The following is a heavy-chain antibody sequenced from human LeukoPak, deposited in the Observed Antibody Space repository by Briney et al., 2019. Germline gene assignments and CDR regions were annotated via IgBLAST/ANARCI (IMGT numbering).Heavy chain of an antibody. J-gene: IGHJ4*02. CDR2: IKQDGSEK. V-gene: IGHV3-7*01. D-gene: IGHD3-10*01. CDR1: GFTFSSYW. Sequence: GGSLRLSCAASGFTFSSYWMSWVRQAPGKGLKWVANIKQDGSEKYYVDSVKGRFTISRDNAKNSLYLQMNSLRAEDTAVYYCARDVTAIGESPPSCFDYWGQGTLVTVSS. CDR3: ARDVTAIGESPPSCFDY.